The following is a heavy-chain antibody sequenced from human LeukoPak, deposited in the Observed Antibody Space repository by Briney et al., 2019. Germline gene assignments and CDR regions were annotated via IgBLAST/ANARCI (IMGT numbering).Heavy chain of an antibody. CDR1: GGSIRNYF. V-gene: IGHV4-59*01. Sequence: SETLSLTCTVSGGSIRNYFWSWIRQPPGKGLEWIGYIIYSGGTNYNPFLKSRVTISVDTSKNQFSLKLNSVTAADTAVYYCARDGGRYRNDAFDFWGQGTVVTVSS. J-gene: IGHJ3*01. D-gene: IGHD1-26*01. CDR2: IIYSGGT. CDR3: ARDGGRYRNDAFDF.